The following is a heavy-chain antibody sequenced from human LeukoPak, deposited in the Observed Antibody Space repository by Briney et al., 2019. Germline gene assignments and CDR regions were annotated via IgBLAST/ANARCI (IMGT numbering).Heavy chain of an antibody. D-gene: IGHD6-13*01. Sequence: SVKVSCKASGGTFSSYAISWVRQAPGQGLEWMGRIIPILGIANYAQKFQGRVTITADKSTSTAYMELGSLSSEDTAVYYCARHVGQQLINNWFDPWGQGTLVTVSS. J-gene: IGHJ5*02. CDR2: IIPILGIA. V-gene: IGHV1-69*04. CDR3: ARHVGQQLINNWFDP. CDR1: GGTFSSYA.